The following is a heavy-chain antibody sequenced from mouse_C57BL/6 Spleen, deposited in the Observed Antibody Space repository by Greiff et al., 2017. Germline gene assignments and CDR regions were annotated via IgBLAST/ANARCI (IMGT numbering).Heavy chain of an antibody. CDR3: ARSGTTVVDPYAMDY. D-gene: IGHD1-1*01. Sequence: QVQLQQSGAELVRPGTSVTVSCKASGYAFTNYLIEWVKQRPGQGLEWIGVINPGSGGTTYNEKFKGKATLTADKSSSTAYMQLSSLTSEDSAVYFCARSGTTVVDPYAMDYWGQGTSVTVSS. V-gene: IGHV1-54*01. CDR2: INPGSGGT. J-gene: IGHJ4*01. CDR1: GYAFTNYL.